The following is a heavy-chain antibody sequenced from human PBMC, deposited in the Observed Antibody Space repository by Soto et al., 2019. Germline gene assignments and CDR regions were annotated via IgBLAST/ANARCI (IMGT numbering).Heavy chain of an antibody. J-gene: IGHJ4*02. V-gene: IGHV3-66*01. CDR2: IQDGGSI. CDR3: ARGEGSGSNALGQ. Sequence: EVLLEESGGDLVQPGGSLRLSCAASGFSVSNNYMTWVRQVPGKGLEWVSVIQDGGSITYADSVRDRFTISRDSSKNTLLLQMSSLRPEDTAVYFWARGEGSGSNALGQWGQGTLVTVSS. D-gene: IGHD3-10*01. CDR1: GFSVSNNY.